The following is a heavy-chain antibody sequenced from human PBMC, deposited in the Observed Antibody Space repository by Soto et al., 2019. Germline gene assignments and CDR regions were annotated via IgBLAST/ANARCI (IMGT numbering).Heavy chain of an antibody. CDR1: GGSFSGYY. Sequence: PSETLSLTCAVYGGSFSGYYWSWIRQPPGKGLEWIGEINHSGSTNYNPSLKSRVTISVDTSKNQFSLKLSSVTAADTAVYYCARVPPGPSRQQLVYFDYWGQGTLVTVSS. V-gene: IGHV4-34*01. J-gene: IGHJ4*02. D-gene: IGHD6-13*01. CDR3: ARVPPGPSRQQLVYFDY. CDR2: INHSGST.